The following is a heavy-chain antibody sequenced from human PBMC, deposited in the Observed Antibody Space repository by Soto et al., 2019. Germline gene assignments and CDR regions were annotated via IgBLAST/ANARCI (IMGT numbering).Heavy chain of an antibody. CDR3: ARDPRHYESSGTPGAFDI. V-gene: IGHV1-69*13. Sequence: SVKVSCKASGGTFSSYAISWVRQAPGQGLEWMGGIIPIFGTANYAQKFQGRVTITADESTSTAYMELSSLRSEDTAVYYCARDPRHYESSGTPGAFDIWGQGTMVTVSS. CDR1: GGTFSSYA. D-gene: IGHD3-22*01. CDR2: IIPIFGTA. J-gene: IGHJ3*02.